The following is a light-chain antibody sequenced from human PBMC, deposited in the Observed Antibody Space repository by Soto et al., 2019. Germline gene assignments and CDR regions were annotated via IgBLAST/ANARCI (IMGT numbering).Light chain of an antibody. CDR3: QQYGSSPIT. J-gene: IGKJ5*01. Sequence: EIVLTQSPATLSLSPGERATLSCRASQTVSSYLLWYQQKRGQAPRLLIYDASNRATGIPARFSGSGSGTDFTLTISSLQSEDFAVYYCQQYGSSPITFGQGTRLEIK. CDR1: QTVSSY. CDR2: DAS. V-gene: IGKV3-11*01.